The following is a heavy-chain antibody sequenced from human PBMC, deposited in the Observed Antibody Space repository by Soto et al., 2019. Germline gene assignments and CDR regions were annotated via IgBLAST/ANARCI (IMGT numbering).Heavy chain of an antibody. CDR3: ARDYWASSAAFDI. V-gene: IGHV4-61*01. CDR2: IYYSGGT. CDR1: GGSVNSGSYY. D-gene: IGHD2-15*01. J-gene: IGHJ3*02. Sequence: ETLSLTCTVSGGSVNSGSYYWSWIRQPPGKGLEWIGYIYYSGGTKYNPSLKSRVTISVDTSKNQFSLKLGSVTAADTAGYYCARDYWASSAAFDIWGQGTMVTVSS.